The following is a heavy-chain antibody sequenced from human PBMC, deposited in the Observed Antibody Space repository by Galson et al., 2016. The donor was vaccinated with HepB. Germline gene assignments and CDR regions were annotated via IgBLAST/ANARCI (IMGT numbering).Heavy chain of an antibody. Sequence: SLRLSCAGSGFIFRGHGMHWVRQAPGKGLEWVAAASMDGRRKFYSDSVRGRFTISRDNSNNMLPLQMDSLSPDDTAVYYCAKRHEFCPPVGWSVDFWGPGTLVVVSS. CDR3: AKRHEFCPPVGWSVDF. V-gene: IGHV3-30*18. CDR1: GFIFRGHG. J-gene: IGHJ4*02. CDR2: ASMDGRRK. D-gene: IGHD3-3*01.